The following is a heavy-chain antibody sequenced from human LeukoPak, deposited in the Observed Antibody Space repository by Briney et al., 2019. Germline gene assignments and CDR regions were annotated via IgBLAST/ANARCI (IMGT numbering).Heavy chain of an antibody. CDR3: ARETYGDYGRYFDY. D-gene: IGHD4-17*01. V-gene: IGHV4-59*01. Sequence: SETLSLTCTVSGGSISSYYWSWIRQPPGKGLEWIGYIYYSGSTNYNPSLKSRVTISVDTSKNQFSLKLSSVTAADTAVYYCARETYGDYGRYFDYWGQGSLVTVPS. CDR2: IYYSGST. J-gene: IGHJ4*02. CDR1: GGSISSYY.